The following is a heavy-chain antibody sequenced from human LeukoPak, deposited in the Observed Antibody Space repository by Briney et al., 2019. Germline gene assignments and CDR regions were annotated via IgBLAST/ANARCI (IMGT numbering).Heavy chain of an antibody. J-gene: IGHJ4*02. CDR1: GFTFSSYA. D-gene: IGHD1-26*01. Sequence: GRSLRLSCAASGFTFSSYAMHWVRQAPGKGLEWVAVISYDGSNKYYADSVKGRFTISRDNSKNTLYLQMNSLRAEDTAVYYCARDSGSSGHPYYFDYWGQGTLVTVSS. V-gene: IGHV3-30-3*01. CDR2: ISYDGSNK. CDR3: ARDSGSSGHPYYFDY.